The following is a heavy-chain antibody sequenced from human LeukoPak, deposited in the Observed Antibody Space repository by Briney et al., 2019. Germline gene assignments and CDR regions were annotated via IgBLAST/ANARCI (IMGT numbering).Heavy chain of an antibody. J-gene: IGHJ4*02. D-gene: IGHD3-22*01. CDR2: INHSGST. Sequence: SETLSLTCAVYGGSFSGYYWSWIRQPPGKGLEWIGEINHSGSTNYNPSLESRVTISVDTSKNQFSLKLSSVTAADTAVYYCASRRHYYDSSGYYYRDYWGQGTLVTVSS. CDR1: GGSFSGYY. V-gene: IGHV4-34*01. CDR3: ASRRHYYDSSGYYYRDY.